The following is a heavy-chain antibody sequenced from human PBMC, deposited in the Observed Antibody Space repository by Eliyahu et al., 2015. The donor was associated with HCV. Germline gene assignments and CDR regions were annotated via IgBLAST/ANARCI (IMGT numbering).Heavy chain of an antibody. CDR3: ARDYPYAD. CDR2: IXSDGSX. CDR1: GFTVSSNY. Sequence: EVQLVESGGGLVQPGGSLRXSXAASGFTVSSNYISWVRXAPGKGLEWVSVIXSDGSXYXADSVKGRFTVSRDNSKNTLYLQMSSLRAGDTAVYYCARDYPYADWGQGTLVTVSS. D-gene: IGHD3-16*02. J-gene: IGHJ4*02. V-gene: IGHV3-66*01.